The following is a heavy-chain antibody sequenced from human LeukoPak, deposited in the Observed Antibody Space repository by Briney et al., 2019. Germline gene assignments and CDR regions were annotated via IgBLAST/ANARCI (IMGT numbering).Heavy chain of an antibody. Sequence: GGSLRLSCAASGFSFRNSWMSWVRQAPGKGLEWVANIHQAGSEKYYVDSVKGRFTISRDNAKNSLFLQMDSLRAEDTAVYYCARFGDYGDYWGQGTLVTVSS. CDR1: GFSFRNSW. V-gene: IGHV3-7*01. J-gene: IGHJ4*02. D-gene: IGHD3-16*01. CDR2: IHQAGSEK. CDR3: ARFGDYGDY.